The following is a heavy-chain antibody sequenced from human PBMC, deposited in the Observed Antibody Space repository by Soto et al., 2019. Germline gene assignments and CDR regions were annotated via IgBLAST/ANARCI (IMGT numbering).Heavy chain of an antibody. CDR1: GGSISSYY. CDR2: IYYSGST. CDR3: ARVKMGLRGEGYLDY. J-gene: IGHJ4*02. Sequence: QVQLQESGPGLVKPSETLSLTCTVSGGSISSYYWSWIRQPPGKGLEWIGYIYYSGSTNYNPSLKSRVTISVDTSKNQFSLKLSSVTAADTAVYYCARVKMGLRGEGYLDYWGQGTLVTVSS. D-gene: IGHD5-12*01. V-gene: IGHV4-59*01.